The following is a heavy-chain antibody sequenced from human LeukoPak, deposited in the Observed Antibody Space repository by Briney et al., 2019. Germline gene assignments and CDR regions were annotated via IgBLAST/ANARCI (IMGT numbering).Heavy chain of an antibody. Sequence: GGSLRLSCAASGFTFSSYWMHWVRQAPGKGLVWVSRINSDGSSTSYADSVKGRFTISRDNAKNTLYLQMNGLRAEDTAVYYCARRTVGATHHFDYWGQGTLVTVSS. V-gene: IGHV3-74*01. CDR1: GFTFSSYW. CDR3: ARRTVGATHHFDY. J-gene: IGHJ4*02. D-gene: IGHD1-26*01. CDR2: INSDGSST.